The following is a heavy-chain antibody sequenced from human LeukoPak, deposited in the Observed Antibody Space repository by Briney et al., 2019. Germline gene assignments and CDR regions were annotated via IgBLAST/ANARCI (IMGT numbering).Heavy chain of an antibody. CDR3: ARDQVADLDY. CDR2: IKQDGSEK. Sequence: GGSLRLSCAASGFTFTTYWMGWVRQAPGKGLEWVANIKQDGSEKYYVDSVKGRFTIPRDNAKNSLYLQMNSLRAEDTAVYYCARDQVADLDYWGQGTLVTVSS. V-gene: IGHV3-7*01. D-gene: IGHD6-19*01. J-gene: IGHJ4*02. CDR1: GFTFTTYW.